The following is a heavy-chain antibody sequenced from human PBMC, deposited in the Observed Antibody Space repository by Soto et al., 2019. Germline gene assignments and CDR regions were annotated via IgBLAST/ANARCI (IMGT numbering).Heavy chain of an antibody. Sequence: EVQLVQSGAEGKKPGESLKISCKGSGYSFTSYWIGWVRQMPGKGLEWMGIIYPGDSDTRYSPSFQGQVTISADKSISTAYLQWSSLKASDTAMYYCARRAGYDILTGYLPYYYYYGMDVWGQGTTVTVSS. CDR1: GYSFTSYW. CDR2: IYPGDSDT. V-gene: IGHV5-51*01. CDR3: ARRAGYDILTGYLPYYYYYGMDV. D-gene: IGHD3-9*01. J-gene: IGHJ6*02.